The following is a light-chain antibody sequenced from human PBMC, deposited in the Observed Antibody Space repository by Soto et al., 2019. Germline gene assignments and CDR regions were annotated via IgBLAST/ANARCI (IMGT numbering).Light chain of an antibody. V-gene: IGLV2-11*01. Sequence: QSALTQPRSVSGSPGQSVTMSCTGTSSDVGTYDFVSWYQQHTGKATRLMIFDVSELPSGVPDCFSCFKSGNTAFLTIPCLPAEDEADYYCCLYAVTFYVFGTRTKVTVL. J-gene: IGLJ1*01. CDR2: DVS. CDR1: SSDVGTYDF. CDR3: CLYAVTFYV.